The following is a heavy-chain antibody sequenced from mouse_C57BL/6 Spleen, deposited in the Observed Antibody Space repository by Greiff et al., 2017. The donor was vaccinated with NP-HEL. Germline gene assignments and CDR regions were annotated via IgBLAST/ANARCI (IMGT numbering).Heavy chain of an antibody. CDR1: GFNIKDYY. V-gene: IGHV14-2*01. D-gene: IGHD1-1*01. CDR3: ARGYYGSSSAWFAY. CDR2: IDPEDGET. J-gene: IGHJ3*01. Sequence: EVHLVESGAELVKPGASVKLSCTATGFNIKDYYMHWVKQRTEQGLEWIGRIDPEDGETKYAPKFQGKATITADTSSNTAYLQLSRLTSEDTAVYYCARGYYGSSSAWFAYWGQGTLVTVSA.